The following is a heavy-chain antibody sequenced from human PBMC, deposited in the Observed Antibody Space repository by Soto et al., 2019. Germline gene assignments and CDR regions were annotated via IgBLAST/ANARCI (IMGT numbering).Heavy chain of an antibody. Sequence: GGSLRLSCAASGFTFSSYAMHWVRQAPGKGLEWVAVISYDGSNKYYADSVKGRFTISRDNSENTLYLQMNSLRAEDTAVYYCARDLRPSRGIVVVPAARGYWGQGTLVTVSS. CDR1: GFTFSSYA. J-gene: IGHJ4*02. CDR2: ISYDGSNK. V-gene: IGHV3-30-3*01. D-gene: IGHD2-2*01. CDR3: ARDLRPSRGIVVVPAARGY.